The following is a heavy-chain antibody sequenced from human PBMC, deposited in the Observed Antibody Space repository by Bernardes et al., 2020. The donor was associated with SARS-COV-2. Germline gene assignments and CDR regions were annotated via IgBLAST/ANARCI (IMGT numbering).Heavy chain of an antibody. J-gene: IGHJ4*02. Sequence: ASVKVSCKASGYTFRNYVMHWVRQAPGQGLEWMGWINAGNGNTQYSQNFQGRVTISRDTSASTAYMELRSLRPEDTAVYYCARVGSEWEIYYFDYWGQGTLVTVSS. CDR2: INAGNGNT. V-gene: IGHV1-3*01. CDR1: GYTFRNYV. CDR3: ARVGSEWEIYYFDY. D-gene: IGHD1-26*01.